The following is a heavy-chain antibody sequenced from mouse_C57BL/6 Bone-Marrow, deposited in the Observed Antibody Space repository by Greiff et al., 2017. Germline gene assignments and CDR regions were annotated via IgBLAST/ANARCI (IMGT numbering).Heavy chain of an antibody. CDR1: GYTFTSYW. D-gene: IGHD2-2*01. CDR3: ARQSGYDY. Sequence: VQLKQSVTVLARPGASVKLSCKASGYTFTSYWMHWVKQRPGQGLEWIGAIYPGNSDTNYTQKFQGKAKMTAVTSASTAYMELSSLTSEDSAVYYCARQSGYDYWGTGTTVTVSS. CDR2: IYPGNSDT. J-gene: IGHJ1*03. V-gene: IGHV1-5*01.